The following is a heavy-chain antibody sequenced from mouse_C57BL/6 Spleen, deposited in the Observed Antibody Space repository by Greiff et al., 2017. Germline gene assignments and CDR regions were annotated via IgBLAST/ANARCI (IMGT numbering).Heavy chain of an antibody. CDR3: TRDGPITTVVGGAMDY. J-gene: IGHJ4*01. D-gene: IGHD1-1*01. V-gene: IGHV5-9-1*02. CDR2: ISSGGDYI. Sequence: EVQVVESGEGLVKPGGSLKLSCAASGFTFSSYAMSWVRQTPEKRLEWVAYISSGGDYIYYADTVKGRFTISRDNARNTLYLQMSSLKSEDTAMYYCTRDGPITTVVGGAMDYWGQGTSVTVSS. CDR1: GFTFSSYA.